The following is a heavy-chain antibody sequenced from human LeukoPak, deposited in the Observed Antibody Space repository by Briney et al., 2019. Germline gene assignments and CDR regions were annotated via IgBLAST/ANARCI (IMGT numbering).Heavy chain of an antibody. CDR3: ASVASGYDYTFNYYYMDV. V-gene: IGHV4-34*01. Sequence: SETLSLTCAVYGGSFSGYYWSWIRQPPGKGLEWIGEINHSGSTNYNPSLKSRVTISVDTSQNQFSLQLTSVTAADTAVYYCASVASGYDYTFNYYYMDVWGKGTTVTVSS. J-gene: IGHJ6*03. CDR2: INHSGST. D-gene: IGHD5-12*01. CDR1: GGSFSGYY.